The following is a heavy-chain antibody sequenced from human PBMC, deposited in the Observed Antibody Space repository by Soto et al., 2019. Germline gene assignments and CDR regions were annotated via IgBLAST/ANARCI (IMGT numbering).Heavy chain of an antibody. Sequence: QVQLQESGPGLVKPSETLSLTCTVSGGSISSYYWSWIRQPPGKGLEWIGYIYYSGSTNYNPTLKSRVTISVDTSKSQFSLRLSSVTAADTAVYYCARGYSGSYGRFDPWGQGTLVTVSS. CDR3: ARGYSGSYGRFDP. D-gene: IGHD1-26*01. V-gene: IGHV4-59*01. J-gene: IGHJ5*02. CDR1: GGSISSYY. CDR2: IYYSGST.